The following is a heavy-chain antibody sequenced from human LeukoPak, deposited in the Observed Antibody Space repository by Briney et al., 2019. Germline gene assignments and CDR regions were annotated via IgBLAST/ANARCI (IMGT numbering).Heavy chain of an antibody. V-gene: IGHV3-33*06. Sequence: PGGSLRLSCAASGYTFSSYGVHWVRQAPGKGLEWVAVIWGDVTTIYYANSVKGRFTISRDNSKNTLYLQMNSLRAEDTALYYCAKGASGSGDFDYWGQGTLVTVSP. J-gene: IGHJ4*02. CDR1: GYTFSSYG. D-gene: IGHD6-19*01. CDR3: AKGASGSGDFDY. CDR2: IWGDVTTI.